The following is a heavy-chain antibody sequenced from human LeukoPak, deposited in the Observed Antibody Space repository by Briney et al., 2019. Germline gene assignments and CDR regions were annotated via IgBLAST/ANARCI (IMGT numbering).Heavy chain of an antibody. CDR1: GYSFTGYY. J-gene: IGHJ4*02. V-gene: IGHV1-2*02. CDR2: INPNSGGT. Sequence: GASVKVSCKASGYSFTGYYMHWVRQAPGQGLEWMGWINPNSGGTGYAQKFQGRVTMTRDTSISTAYMELSRLRSDDTAVYYCARDYLLYDTSGSYYLLRYWGQGTLVTVSS. CDR3: ARDYLLYDTSGSYYLLRY. D-gene: IGHD3-22*01.